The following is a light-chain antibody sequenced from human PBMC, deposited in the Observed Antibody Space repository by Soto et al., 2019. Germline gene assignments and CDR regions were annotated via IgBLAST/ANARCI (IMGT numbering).Light chain of an antibody. V-gene: IGLV2-11*01. Sequence: QSALTQPRSVSGSPGQSVTISCTGTSSDVGGYNYVSWYQQHPGKAPKLMIYDVSKRPSGVPDRFSGSKSGNTASLTISVLQAEDEADYYCCSYAGSYTSGYYVFGTGTKVTVL. CDR2: DVS. J-gene: IGLJ1*01. CDR1: SSDVGGYNY. CDR3: CSYAGSYTSGYYV.